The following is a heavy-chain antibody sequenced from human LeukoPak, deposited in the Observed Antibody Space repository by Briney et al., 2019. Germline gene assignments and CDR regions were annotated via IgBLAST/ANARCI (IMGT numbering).Heavy chain of an antibody. D-gene: IGHD3-10*01. Sequence: PGGSLRLSCAASGFTFSSYEMNWVRQAPGKGLEWVSYISSSGSTIYYADSVKGRFTISRDNAKNSLYLQMNSLRAEDTAVYYCAREGFRGSFDYWGQGTLVTVSS. J-gene: IGHJ4*02. CDR2: ISSSGSTI. V-gene: IGHV3-48*03. CDR1: GFTFSSYE. CDR3: AREGFRGSFDY.